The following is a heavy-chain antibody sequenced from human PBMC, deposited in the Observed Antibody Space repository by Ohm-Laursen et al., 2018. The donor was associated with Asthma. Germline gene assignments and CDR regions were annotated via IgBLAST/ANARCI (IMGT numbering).Heavy chain of an antibody. CDR2: ISYDGGNK. V-gene: IGHV3-30*03. Sequence: SLRLSCTASGFTFGNYGMHWVRQAPGKGLEWVTVISYDGGNKYYADSVEGRFTISRDNSKNTLYLHMNSLRVEDTAVYYCAREDYYGSGSCDSWGQGTLVTVSS. CDR3: AREDYYGSGSCDS. CDR1: GFTFGNYG. J-gene: IGHJ4*02. D-gene: IGHD3-10*01.